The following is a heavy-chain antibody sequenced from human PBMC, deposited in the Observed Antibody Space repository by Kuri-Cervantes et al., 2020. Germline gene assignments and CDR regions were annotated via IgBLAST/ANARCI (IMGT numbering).Heavy chain of an antibody. Sequence: SAKVSCKGSGYSFTSYWIGWLRQMPGKGLEWRGIIYPGDSDTRYSPSFQGQVTISADKSISTAYLQWSSLKAADTAMYYCARQRGYYYVWGSYRPHAFDIWGQGTMVTVSS. V-gene: IGHV5-51*01. J-gene: IGHJ3*02. CDR3: ARQRGYYYVWGSYRPHAFDI. CDR2: IYPGDSDT. D-gene: IGHD3-16*02. CDR1: GYSFTSYW.